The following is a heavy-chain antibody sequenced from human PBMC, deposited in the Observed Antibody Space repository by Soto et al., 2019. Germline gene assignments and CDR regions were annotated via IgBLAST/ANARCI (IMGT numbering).Heavy chain of an antibody. CDR2: ISSSSSTI. J-gene: IGHJ5*02. D-gene: IGHD6-13*01. Sequence: EVQLVESGGGLVQPGGSLRLSCAASGFTFSSYSMNWVRQAPGKGLEWVSYISSSSSTIYYADSVKGRFTISRDNAKNSRYLQTNSLRAEDTAVYYCARQPERIAEIGWFDPWGQGTLVTVSS. V-gene: IGHV3-48*01. CDR1: GFTFSSYS. CDR3: ARQPERIAEIGWFDP.